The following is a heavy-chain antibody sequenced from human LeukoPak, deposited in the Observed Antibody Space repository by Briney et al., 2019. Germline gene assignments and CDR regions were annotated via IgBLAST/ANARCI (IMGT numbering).Heavy chain of an antibody. J-gene: IGHJ4*02. V-gene: IGHV4-59*01. D-gene: IGHD3-16*01. CDR2: IYYSGST. CDR1: GGSISAYY. CDR3: ARGRVGGWPLFDY. Sequence: SETLSLTCTVSGGSISAYYGSWIRQPPGKGLEWIAYIYYSGSTNDNPSLKSRVTISIDTSKNQFSLKLSSVTAADTAVYYCARGRVGGWPLFDYWGQGTLVTVSS.